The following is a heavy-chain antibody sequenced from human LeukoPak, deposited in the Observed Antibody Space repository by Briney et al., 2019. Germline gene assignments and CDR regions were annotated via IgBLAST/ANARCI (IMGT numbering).Heavy chain of an antibody. Sequence: PGGSLRLSCAVSGFTFSNFWMSWVRQAPGKGLEWVGRIKSKTDGGTTDYAAPVKGRFTISRDDSKNTLYLQMSSLKTEDTAVYYCTTASDSSGWYQEYFQHWGQGTLVTVSS. CDR1: GFTFSNFW. J-gene: IGHJ1*01. CDR2: IKSKTDGGTT. CDR3: TTASDSSGWYQEYFQH. D-gene: IGHD6-19*01. V-gene: IGHV3-15*01.